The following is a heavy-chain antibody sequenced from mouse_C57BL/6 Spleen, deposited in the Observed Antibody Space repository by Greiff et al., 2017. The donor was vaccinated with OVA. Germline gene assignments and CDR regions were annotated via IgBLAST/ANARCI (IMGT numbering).Heavy chain of an antibody. CDR3: ARVDYGSSYVKYFDV. J-gene: IGHJ1*03. D-gene: IGHD1-1*01. Sequence: VKLQQSGAELVKPGASVKLSCKASGYTFTSYWMHWVKQRPGQGLEWIGMIHPNSGSTNYNEKFKSKATLTVDKSSSTAYMQLSSLTSEDSAVYYCARVDYGSSYVKYFDVWGTGTTVTVSS. V-gene: IGHV1-64*01. CDR1: GYTFTSYW. CDR2: IHPNSGST.